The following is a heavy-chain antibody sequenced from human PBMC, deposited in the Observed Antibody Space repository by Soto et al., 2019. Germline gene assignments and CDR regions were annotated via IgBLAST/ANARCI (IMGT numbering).Heavy chain of an antibody. CDR3: ATSTWYAFDI. Sequence: GGSLKLSCAASGFPFSNSIINWVRQAPGQGLEWVSSISGSSDFLYYADSVKGRFTISRDTATNSLYLQMNSLRAEDTAVYYCATSTWYAFDIWGQGTMVTVS. V-gene: IGHV3-21*01. D-gene: IGHD6-13*01. CDR2: ISGSSDFL. CDR1: GFPFSNSI. J-gene: IGHJ3*02.